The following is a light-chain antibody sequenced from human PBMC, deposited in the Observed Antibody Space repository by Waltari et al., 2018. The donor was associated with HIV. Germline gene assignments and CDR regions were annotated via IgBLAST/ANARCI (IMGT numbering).Light chain of an antibody. V-gene: IGKV1-5*03. CDR1: QRISSW. J-gene: IGKJ1*01. Sequence: DIQMTQSPSTLSASVGASVPITCLASQRISSWLAWYQQKPGKAPNLLIYKASSLESGVPSRFSGSGSGTEFTLTISSLQPDDFATYYCQHYNSYPWTFGQGTKVEIK. CDR3: QHYNSYPWT. CDR2: KAS.